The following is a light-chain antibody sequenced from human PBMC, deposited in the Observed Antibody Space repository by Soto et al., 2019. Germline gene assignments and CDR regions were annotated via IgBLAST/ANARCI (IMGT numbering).Light chain of an antibody. CDR1: QSVGSY. CDR2: ETS. V-gene: IGKV3-11*01. CDR3: QQRSSWPRT. J-gene: IGKJ1*01. Sequence: EIVLTQSPATLSLSPGERATLSCRASQSVGSYLTWYQQKPGQAPRLLIYETSKRATGIPARFSGSGSGTDFTLTISSLEPEYFAVDYCQQRSSWPRTFGQGTKVDIK.